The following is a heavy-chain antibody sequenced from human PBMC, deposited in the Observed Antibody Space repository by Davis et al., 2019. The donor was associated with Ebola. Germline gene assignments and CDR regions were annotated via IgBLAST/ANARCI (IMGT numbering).Heavy chain of an antibody. V-gene: IGHV3-53*01. CDR1: GFSVCDSH. CDR3: AQDGGAARQLDN. J-gene: IGHJ4*02. D-gene: IGHD6-6*01. CDR2: LYSSGSTT. Sequence: GESLKTSCAVSGFSVCDSHMHWVRQAPGKGLEWVSVLYSSGSTTYYADSVPGRFTISSDNSKNTLYLQMDSLTAEDTAVDYCAQDGGAARQLDNWGQGTLVTVSS.